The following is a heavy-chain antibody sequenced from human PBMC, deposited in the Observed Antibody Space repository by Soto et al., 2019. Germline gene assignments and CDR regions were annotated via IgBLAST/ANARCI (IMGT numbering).Heavy chain of an antibody. Sequence: QVQLVESGGGVVQPGRSLRLSCAASGFTFSSYGMHWVRQDPGKGLEWVAVISYDGSNKYYADSVKGRFTISRDNSKNTLYLQMNSLRAEDTAVYYCAKARSGWYHDYWGQGTLVTVSS. CDR2: ISYDGSNK. J-gene: IGHJ4*02. CDR1: GFTFSSYG. D-gene: IGHD6-19*01. V-gene: IGHV3-30*18. CDR3: AKARSGWYHDY.